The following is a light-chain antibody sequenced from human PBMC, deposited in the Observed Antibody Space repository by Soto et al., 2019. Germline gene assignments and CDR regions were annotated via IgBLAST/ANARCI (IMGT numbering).Light chain of an antibody. CDR2: KAS. V-gene: IGKV1-5*03. CDR1: QSISSW. CDR3: QQYDNSPLT. Sequence: DIHMTQSPSTLAASVGDRVTITCRASQSISSWLAWYQQKPGKAPKLLIYKASSLESGVPSRFSGSGSGTDFTLTISRLEPEDFAVYYCQQYDNSPLTGGGGTKVDIK. J-gene: IGKJ4*01.